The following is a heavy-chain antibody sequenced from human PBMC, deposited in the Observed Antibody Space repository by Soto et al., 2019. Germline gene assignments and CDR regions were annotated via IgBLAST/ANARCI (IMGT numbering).Heavy chain of an antibody. CDR2: INAGNGNT. CDR3: ARAVAVAADFDYGMDA. V-gene: IGHV1-3*01. D-gene: IGHD6-19*01. J-gene: IGHJ6*02. Sequence: ASVKVSCKASGYTFTGYAMHWVRQAPGQRLEWMGWINAGNGNTKYSQKFQGRVTITRDTSASTAYMELSSLRSEDTAVYYCARAVAVAADFDYGMDAWGQGTTVT. CDR1: GYTFTGYA.